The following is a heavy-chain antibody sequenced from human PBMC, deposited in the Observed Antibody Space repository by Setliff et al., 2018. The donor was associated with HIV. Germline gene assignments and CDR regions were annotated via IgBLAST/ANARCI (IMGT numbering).Heavy chain of an antibody. V-gene: IGHV1-2*02. D-gene: IGHD3-3*01. Sequence: ASVKVSCKAYGYTFTAYYMHWVRQAPGQGLELMGWINPNSGGTNYAQKFRGRVTMTRDTSINTAHMYLSSLRSDDTAIYFCARGTDFWSGSSNFDYWGQGTQVTVSS. J-gene: IGHJ4*02. CDR1: GYTFTAYY. CDR3: ARGTDFWSGSSNFDY. CDR2: INPNSGGT.